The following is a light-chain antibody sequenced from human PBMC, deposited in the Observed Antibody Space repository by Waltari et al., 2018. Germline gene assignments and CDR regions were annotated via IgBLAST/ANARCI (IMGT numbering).Light chain of an antibody. CDR1: QSINSW. V-gene: IGKV1-5*03. CDR2: KAS. CDR3: QQYTNWPLT. Sequence: DIQMTQFPSTLSASVGDRLTITCRASQSINSWLAWYQQKPGKAPKLLIYKASSLESGVPSRFSGSGSGTEFTLTISSLQPDDFATYYCQQYTNWPLTFGGGTKVEI. J-gene: IGKJ4*01.